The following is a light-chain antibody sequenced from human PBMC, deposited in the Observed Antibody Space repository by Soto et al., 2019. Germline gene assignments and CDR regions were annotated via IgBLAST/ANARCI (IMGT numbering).Light chain of an antibody. CDR2: GAS. CDR3: QQYGSSPLT. V-gene: IGKV3-20*01. J-gene: IGKJ4*01. Sequence: EIVSTQSPGTLSLSPGEGGTLSCRASQSISSSYLAWYQQKPGQTPRLLIYGASSRATGIPDRFSGSGSGTDFTLTISRLEPEDFAMYYCQQYGSSPLTFGGGTKVEIK. CDR1: QSISSSY.